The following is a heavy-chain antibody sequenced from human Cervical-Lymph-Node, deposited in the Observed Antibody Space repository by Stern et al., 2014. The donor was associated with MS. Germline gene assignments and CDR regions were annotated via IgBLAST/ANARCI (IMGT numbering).Heavy chain of an antibody. V-gene: IGHV3-33*01. D-gene: IGHD6-13*01. CDR2: IWDDGSNT. Sequence: VQLVESGGGVVQPGRSLKVSCAASGFIFSRYAMHWVRQAPGKGLEWVARIWDDGSNTYYAETVTGRVTISRDNFKNTLYLQMNSLRAEDTAVYYCASAYSSSHYYFDYWGQGTLVTVSS. CDR3: ASAYSSSHYYFDY. CDR1: GFIFSRYA. J-gene: IGHJ4*02.